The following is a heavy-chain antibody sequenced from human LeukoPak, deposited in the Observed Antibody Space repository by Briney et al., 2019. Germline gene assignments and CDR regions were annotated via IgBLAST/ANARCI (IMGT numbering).Heavy chain of an antibody. D-gene: IGHD2-21*01. CDR3: ARGKGIGPRDNWFDP. CDR2: MNPSSGNT. V-gene: IGHV1-8*02. Sequence: GASVKVSCKASGGTFSSYDINWVRQATGQGLEWMGWMNPSSGNTGYAQKFQGRVTMTRNTSITTAYMELSSLRSEDTAVYYCARGKGIGPRDNWFDPWGQGTLVTVSS. J-gene: IGHJ5*02. CDR1: GGTFSSYD.